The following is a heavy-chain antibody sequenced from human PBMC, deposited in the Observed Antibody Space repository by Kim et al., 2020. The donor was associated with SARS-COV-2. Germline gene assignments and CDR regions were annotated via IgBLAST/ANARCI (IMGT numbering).Heavy chain of an antibody. D-gene: IGHD4-17*01. CDR3: ARQYGDLYYYYGMDV. V-gene: IGHV1-8*01. CDR1: GYTFTSYD. Sequence: ASVKVSCKASGYTFTSYDINWVRQATGQGLEWMGWMNPNSGNTGYAQKVQGRVTMTRNTSISTAYMELSSLRSEDTAVYYCARQYGDLYYYYGMDVWGQGTTVTVSS. J-gene: IGHJ6*02. CDR2: MNPNSGNT.